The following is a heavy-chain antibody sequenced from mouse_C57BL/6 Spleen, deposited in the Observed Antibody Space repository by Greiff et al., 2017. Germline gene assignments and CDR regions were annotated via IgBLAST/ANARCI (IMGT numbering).Heavy chain of an antibody. CDR1: GFTFSDYG. D-gene: IGHD2-4*01. Sequence: EVQGVESGGGLVKPGGSLKLSCAASGFTFSDYGMHWVRQAPEKGLEWVAYISSGSSTTYYADTVKGRFTISRDNAKNTLFLQMTSLRSEDTAMYYCARGGLRRDYYAMDYWGQGTSVTVSS. CDR2: ISSGSSTT. CDR3: ARGGLRRDYYAMDY. V-gene: IGHV5-17*01. J-gene: IGHJ4*01.